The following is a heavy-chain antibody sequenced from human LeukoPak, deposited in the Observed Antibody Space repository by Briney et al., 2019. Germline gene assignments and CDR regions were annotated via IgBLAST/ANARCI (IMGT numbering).Heavy chain of an antibody. Sequence: PSETLSLTCIVSGGSISSGPYYWGWIRQPPGKGLEWIGSIFPSGSTYSNPSLKSRVTISVDTSKNQFSLKLSSVTAADTAVYYCARHGSFSSGLYIRGQGSLVTVSS. V-gene: IGHV4-39*01. D-gene: IGHD6-19*01. CDR1: GGSISSGPYY. CDR3: ARHGSFSSGLYI. CDR2: IFPSGST. J-gene: IGHJ4*02.